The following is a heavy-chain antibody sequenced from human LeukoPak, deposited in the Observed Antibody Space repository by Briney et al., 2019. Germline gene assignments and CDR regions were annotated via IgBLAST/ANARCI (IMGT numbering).Heavy chain of an antibody. CDR1: GFTFSSYG. D-gene: IGHD1-26*01. CDR2: ISAGGDLT. Sequence: GGSLRLSCAASGFTFSSYGMSWVRQAPGKGLEWVSAISAGGDLTNYADSVKGRFTISRDSSKNMLYVQMNSLRAEDAAVYYCAKGLISSATYFSYFDYWGQGTLVTVSS. J-gene: IGHJ4*02. V-gene: IGHV3-23*01. CDR3: AKGLISSATYFSYFDY.